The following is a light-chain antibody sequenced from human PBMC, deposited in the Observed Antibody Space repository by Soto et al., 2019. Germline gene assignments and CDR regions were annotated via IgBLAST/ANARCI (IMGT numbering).Light chain of an antibody. V-gene: IGKV3-11*01. J-gene: IGKJ1*01. Sequence: EIVLTQSPSTLSFSPGERATLSCRASQSVSSHLAWYQQKPGQAPRLLIYDASNRATGIPARFSGSGSGTDFTLTISSLEPEDYAVYYCQQYGSSPRTFGQGTKVDIK. CDR2: DAS. CDR3: QQYGSSPRT. CDR1: QSVSSH.